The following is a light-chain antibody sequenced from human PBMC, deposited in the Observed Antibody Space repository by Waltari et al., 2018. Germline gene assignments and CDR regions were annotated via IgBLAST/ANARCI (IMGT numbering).Light chain of an antibody. CDR1: QSISSR. Sequence: DIQMTQSPSTLSASVGDRVTITCRASQSISSRLAWYQQKPGKAPKLLIYKASSLESGVPSRFSGSGSGTEFTLTISSLQPDDFATYYCQHRTFGQGTKVEIK. V-gene: IGKV1-5*03. J-gene: IGKJ1*01. CDR2: KAS. CDR3: QHRT.